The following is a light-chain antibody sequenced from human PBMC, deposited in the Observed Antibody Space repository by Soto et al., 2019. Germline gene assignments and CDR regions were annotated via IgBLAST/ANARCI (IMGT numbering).Light chain of an antibody. J-gene: IGKJ3*01. Sequence: EIVLTQSPGTLSLSPGESATLSCRASQGIGRYLAWFQQKPGQPPRLLIYDASTRATGIPGRFSGSGSGTDFTLTISSLKPEDFAVYYCHQRSNWPLTFGPGTKVEI. CDR3: HQRSNWPLT. CDR1: QGIGRY. V-gene: IGKV3-11*01. CDR2: DAS.